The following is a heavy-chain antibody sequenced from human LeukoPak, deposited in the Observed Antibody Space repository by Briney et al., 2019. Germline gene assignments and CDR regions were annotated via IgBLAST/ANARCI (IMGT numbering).Heavy chain of an antibody. J-gene: IGHJ4*02. Sequence: GGSLRLSCAASGLTFRSNAMHWVRQAPGKGLEWVAVVTYDGSNKYYADSVKGRFTISRDNSKNTLYLQMNSLRAEDTAVYYCARGLLGAPTTYFDHWGQGTLVTVSS. D-gene: IGHD1-26*01. CDR1: GLTFRSNA. V-gene: IGHV3-30-3*01. CDR3: ARGLLGAPTTYFDH. CDR2: VTYDGSNK.